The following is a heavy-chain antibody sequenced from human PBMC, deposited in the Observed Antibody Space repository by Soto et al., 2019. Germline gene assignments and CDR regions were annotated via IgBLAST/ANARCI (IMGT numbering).Heavy chain of an antibody. CDR1: GFTFSSYS. D-gene: IGHD4-17*01. J-gene: IGHJ5*02. Sequence: EVQLVESGGGLVKPGGSLRLSCAASGFTFSSYSMNWVRQAPGKGLEWVSSISSSSSYIYYADSVKGRFTISRDNAKNSLYLQMNSLRAEDTAVYYCARTPTVTTGAGFDPWGQGTLVTVSS. CDR3: ARTPTVTTGAGFDP. CDR2: ISSSSSYI. V-gene: IGHV3-21*01.